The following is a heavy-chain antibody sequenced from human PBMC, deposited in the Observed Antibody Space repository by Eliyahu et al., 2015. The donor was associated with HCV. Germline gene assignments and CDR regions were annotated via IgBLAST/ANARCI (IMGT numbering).Heavy chain of an antibody. J-gene: IGHJ4*02. V-gene: IGHV3-15*07. Sequence: EVQLVESGGGLVKPGGSLRLSCAASGFTFXNAWMNWVRQAPGKGLEWVGRIKSKTDGGTTDYAAPVKGRFTISRDDSKNTLYLQMNSLKTEDTAVYYCTTARIVAGYYFDYWGQGTLVTVSS. D-gene: IGHD2-15*01. CDR1: GFTFXNAW. CDR2: IKSKTDGGTT. CDR3: TTARIVAGYYFDY.